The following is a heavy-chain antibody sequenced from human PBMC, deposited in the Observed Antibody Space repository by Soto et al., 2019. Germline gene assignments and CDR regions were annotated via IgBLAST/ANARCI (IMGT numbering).Heavy chain of an antibody. Sequence: XXSLNLSFAACGFSFSRYTMYWVPQAPGKGLEWVSAISGSGGSTYYADSVKGRFTISRDNSKNTLYLQMNSLREEDTAVYYCAKEWSYSSGWSHVDYWAQGTLVTSPQ. V-gene: IGHV3-23*01. CDR1: GFSFSRYT. J-gene: IGHJ4*02. CDR3: AKEWSYSSGWSHVDY. D-gene: IGHD6-19*01. CDR2: ISGSGGST.